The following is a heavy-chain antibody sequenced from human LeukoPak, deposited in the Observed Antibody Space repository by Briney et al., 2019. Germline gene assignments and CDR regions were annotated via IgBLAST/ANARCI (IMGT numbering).Heavy chain of an antibody. D-gene: IGHD1-26*01. CDR2: ISSNSEAI. V-gene: IGHV3-48*04. J-gene: IGHJ4*02. CDR1: GFTFSTYS. CDR3: ARVARGNYYHFDS. Sequence: GGSLRLSCAASGFTFSTYSLTWVRQAPGKGLEWVSYISSNSEAISYADSVKGRFTSSRDYARNPLYLHMTSLRAEDTAVYYCARVARGNYYHFDSWGQGTLVTVSS.